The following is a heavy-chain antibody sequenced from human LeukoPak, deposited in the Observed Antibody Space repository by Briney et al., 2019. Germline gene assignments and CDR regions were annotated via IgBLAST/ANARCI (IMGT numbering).Heavy chain of an antibody. D-gene: IGHD2-2*01. V-gene: IGHV3-48*04. Sequence: GGSLRLSCAASGFTFSSYSMNWVRQAPGKGLEWVSYISSSSSTIYYADSVKGRFTISRDNAKNSLYLQMNSLRAEDTVVYYCARDSLQLSTRLDYWGQGTLVTVSS. J-gene: IGHJ4*02. CDR2: ISSSSSTI. CDR1: GFTFSSYS. CDR3: ARDSLQLSTRLDY.